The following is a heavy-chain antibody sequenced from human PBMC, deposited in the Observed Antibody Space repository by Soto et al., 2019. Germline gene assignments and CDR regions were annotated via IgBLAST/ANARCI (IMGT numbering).Heavy chain of an antibody. J-gene: IGHJ6*02. CDR1: GGSVSSGSYY. CDR3: ARGLRVVVAATPYYYYGMDV. D-gene: IGHD2-15*01. CDR2: IYYSGST. V-gene: IGHV4-61*01. Sequence: SETLSLTCTVSGGSVSSGSYYWSWIRQPPGKGLEWIGYIYYSGSTNYNPSLKSRVTISVDTSKNQFSLKLSSVTAADTAVYYCARGLRVVVAATPYYYYGMDVWGQGTTVTVSS.